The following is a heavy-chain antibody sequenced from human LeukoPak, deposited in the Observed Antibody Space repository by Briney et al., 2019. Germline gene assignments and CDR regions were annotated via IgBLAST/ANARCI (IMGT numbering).Heavy chain of an antibody. V-gene: IGHV1-46*01. CDR1: GYTVTTYY. CDR2: VNPSGGST. Sequence: GASVKVSCKASGYTVTTYYLHWVRQAPGQGHEWKGIVNPSGGSTPNAQNSQGRVTMTRDTSTNPVYMELSSLRSEDTAVYYCARAVGATSQFDYWGQGALVTVSS. J-gene: IGHJ4*02. D-gene: IGHD1-26*01. CDR3: ARAVGATSQFDY.